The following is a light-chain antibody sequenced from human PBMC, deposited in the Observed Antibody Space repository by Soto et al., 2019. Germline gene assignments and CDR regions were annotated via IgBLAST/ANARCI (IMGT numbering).Light chain of an antibody. J-gene: IGLJ2*01. CDR3: SSYAGSNSLGV. Sequence: QSALTQPRSVSGSPGQSVTISCTGTSSDVGGYDFVSWYQQHPGKAPKLTIYDVTKRPSWVPDRFSGAKSGNSASLTISGLRAEDEADYYCSSYAGSNSLGVLGGGTKLTVL. CDR1: SSDVGGYDF. V-gene: IGLV2-11*01. CDR2: DVT.